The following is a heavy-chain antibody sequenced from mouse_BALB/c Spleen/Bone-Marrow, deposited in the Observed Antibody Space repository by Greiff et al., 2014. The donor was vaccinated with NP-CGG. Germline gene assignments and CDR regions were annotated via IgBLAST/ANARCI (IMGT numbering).Heavy chain of an antibody. CDR1: GYSFTGYT. D-gene: IGHD2-12*01. Sequence: EVQLQQSVPGLVYPSPAMKLTCTASGYSFTGYTMNWVKQSHGKNLEWIGLINPYNGGTSYNQMFTGKTTLTVDKSSSTAYMELLRKTSEDYAVYSFARGDSGHITTHACALDDWGPGTSGTVSS. J-gene: IGHJ4*01. CDR2: INPYNGGT. CDR3: ARGDSGHITTHACALDD. V-gene: IGHV1-18*01.